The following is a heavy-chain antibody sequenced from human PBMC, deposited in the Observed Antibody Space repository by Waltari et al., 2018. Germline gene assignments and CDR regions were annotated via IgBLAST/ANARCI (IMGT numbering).Heavy chain of an antibody. J-gene: IGHJ6*03. Sequence: QVQLVESGGGVVQPGRSLRLPCAASGFTFSSYAMHWVRQAPGKGLEWVAVISYDGSNKYYADSVKGRFTISRDNSKNTLYLQMNSLRAEDTAVYYCARDLNYYYYMDVWGKGTTVTVSS. V-gene: IGHV3-30-3*01. CDR2: ISYDGSNK. CDR1: GFTFSSYA. CDR3: ARDLNYYYYMDV.